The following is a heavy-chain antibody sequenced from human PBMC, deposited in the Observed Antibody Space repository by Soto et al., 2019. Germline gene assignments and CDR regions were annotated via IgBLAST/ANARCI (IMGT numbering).Heavy chain of an antibody. CDR1: GASISTYY. CDR3: ARVSGIAVAGTGWYFDY. D-gene: IGHD6-19*01. CDR2: IYHSGST. Sequence: SETLSLTCSVSGASISTYYWTWIRQPPGKGLEWIGYIYHSGSTYYNPSLKSRVTISVDRSKNQFSLKLSSVTAADTAVYYCARVSGIAVAGTGWYFDYWGQGTLVTVSS. J-gene: IGHJ4*02. V-gene: IGHV4-59*12.